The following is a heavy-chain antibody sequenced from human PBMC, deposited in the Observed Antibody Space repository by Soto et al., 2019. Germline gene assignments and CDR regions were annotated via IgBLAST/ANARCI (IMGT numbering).Heavy chain of an antibody. CDR3: ARGRDTAMVKKGNWFDP. CDR2: IDHIGST. Sequence: PSETLSLTCSVSGGFVSSSSYSWGWIRQSPGKGLEWIGEIDHIGSTFFNPSLQSRVTLSVDTSKNQFSLNLSSVTAADTAVYYCARGRDTAMVKKGNWFDPWGQGTLVTVSS. CDR1: GGFVSSSSYS. J-gene: IGHJ5*02. D-gene: IGHD5-18*01. V-gene: IGHV4-39*07.